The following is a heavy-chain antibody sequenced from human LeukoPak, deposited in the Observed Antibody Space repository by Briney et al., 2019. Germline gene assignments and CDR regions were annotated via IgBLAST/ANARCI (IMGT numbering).Heavy chain of an antibody. CDR2: IYYSGST. Sequence: GSLRLSCAASGFTFRVYAMSWIRQPPGKGLEWIGYIYYSGSTNYNPSLKSRVTISVDTSKNQFPLKLSSVTAADTAVYYCARALEQQLVQGHWFDPWGQGTLVTVSS. CDR1: GFTFRVYA. CDR3: ARALEQQLVQGHWFDP. D-gene: IGHD6-13*01. V-gene: IGHV4-59*01. J-gene: IGHJ5*02.